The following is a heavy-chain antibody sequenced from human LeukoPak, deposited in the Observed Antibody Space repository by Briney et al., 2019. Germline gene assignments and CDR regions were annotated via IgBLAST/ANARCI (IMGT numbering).Heavy chain of an antibody. J-gene: IGHJ6*02. V-gene: IGHV3-23*01. CDR3: VKDRGGSPFYGMDV. CDR1: GFTFSSYA. CDR2: ISGSGGAGT. D-gene: IGHD1-26*01. Sequence: GGSLRLSCAGSGFTFSSYAMSWVRQAPGKGLEWVSSISGSGGAGTYYADSVKGRFTVSRDNSRNTLYLPMNSLRAEDTAVYYCVKDRGGSPFYGMDVWGQGTTVTVSS.